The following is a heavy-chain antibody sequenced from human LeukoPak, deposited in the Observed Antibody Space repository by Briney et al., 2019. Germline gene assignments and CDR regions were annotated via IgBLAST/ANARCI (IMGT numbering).Heavy chain of an antibody. CDR3: ARSPVPPNDY. CDR1: GDSIRSSGRFY. CDR2: MDYSGTT. D-gene: IGHD2-2*01. J-gene: IGHJ4*02. Sequence: SETLSLTCSVSGDSIRSSGRFYWGWLRQPPGKGLEWIGSMDYSGTTYYNPSLKSRVTISVDTSKTKFSLKLSSVTAADTAVYYCARSPVPPNDYWGQGTLVTVSS. V-gene: IGHV4-39*01.